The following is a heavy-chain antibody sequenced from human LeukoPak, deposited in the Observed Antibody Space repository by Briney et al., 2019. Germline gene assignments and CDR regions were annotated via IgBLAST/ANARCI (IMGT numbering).Heavy chain of an antibody. V-gene: IGHV3-23*01. J-gene: IGHJ4*02. CDR1: GFTFTSHG. CDR3: AKEIRPNDC. Sequence: GGSLRLSCAASGFTFTSHGMCWVRQAPGGGLEWVSSISIGGDTTYSDSVKGRFTISRDNSKNTLYLKLDSLRAEDTAIYYCAKEIRPNDCWGQGTLVTVSS. CDR2: ISIGGDTT. D-gene: IGHD4-17*01.